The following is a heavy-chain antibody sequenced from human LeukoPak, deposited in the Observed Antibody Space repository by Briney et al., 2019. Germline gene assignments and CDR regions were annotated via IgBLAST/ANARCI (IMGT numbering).Heavy chain of an antibody. CDR2: ISAYNGNT. J-gene: IGHJ4*02. Sequence: ASVKVSCKASGYTFTSYGISWVRQAPGQGLEWMGWISAYNGNTNYAQKLQGRVTMTTDTSTSTAYMELRSLRSDDTAVYYCAREIADYYDSSGYDYWAREPWSPSPQ. D-gene: IGHD3-22*01. CDR3: AREIADYYDSSGYDY. V-gene: IGHV1-18*01. CDR1: GYTFTSYG.